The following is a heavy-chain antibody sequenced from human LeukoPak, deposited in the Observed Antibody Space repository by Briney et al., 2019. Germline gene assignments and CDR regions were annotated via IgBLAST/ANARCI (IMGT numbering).Heavy chain of an antibody. Sequence: GGSLRLSCAASGFTFSSYGMHWVRQAPGKGLEWVAFIRYDGSNKYYADSVKGRFTISRDNSKNTLYLQMNSLRAEDTAVYYCAREYSSSSAPTYFDYWGQGTLVTVSS. CDR3: AREYSSSSAPTYFDY. D-gene: IGHD6-13*01. V-gene: IGHV3-30*02. CDR1: GFTFSSYG. J-gene: IGHJ4*02. CDR2: IRYDGSNK.